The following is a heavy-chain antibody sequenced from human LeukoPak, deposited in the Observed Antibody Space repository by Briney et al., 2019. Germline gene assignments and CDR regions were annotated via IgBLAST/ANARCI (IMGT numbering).Heavy chain of an antibody. CDR2: MNPNSGNT. J-gene: IGHJ4*02. D-gene: IGHD3-22*01. Sequence: ASVKVSCKASGYTFTSYDINWVRQATGQGLEWMGWMNPNSGNTGYAQKFQGRVTITADKSTSTAYMELSSLRSEDTAVYYCARDRYYYDSSGYFYFDYWGQGTLVTVSS. V-gene: IGHV1-8*01. CDR1: GYTFTSYD. CDR3: ARDRYYYDSSGYFYFDY.